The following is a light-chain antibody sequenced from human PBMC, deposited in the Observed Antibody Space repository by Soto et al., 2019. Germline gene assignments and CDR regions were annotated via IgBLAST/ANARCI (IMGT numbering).Light chain of an antibody. CDR3: QSYDSSLNRV. Sequence: QSVLSQPPSVSGAPGQRTTISCTGSSSNIGANYDVHWYRQVPGTAPKLLMSGDNNRPSGVADRFSGSKSGTSAPLAITRLQAEDEADYYCQSYDSSLNRVFGTGTKVTVL. J-gene: IGLJ1*01. CDR2: GDN. CDR1: SSNIGANYD. V-gene: IGLV1-40*01.